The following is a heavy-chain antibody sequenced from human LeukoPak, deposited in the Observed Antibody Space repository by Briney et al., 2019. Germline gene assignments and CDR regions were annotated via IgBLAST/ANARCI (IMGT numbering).Heavy chain of an antibody. CDR2: IRSKANSYAT. D-gene: IGHD6-13*01. J-gene: IGHJ4*02. CDR3: TTDTRRAAAGLY. Sequence: LTGGSLRLSCAASGFTFSGSAMHWVRQASGKGLEWVGRIRSKANSYATAYAASVKGRFTISRDDSKNPAYLQMNSLKTEDTAVYYCTTDTRRAAAGLYWGQGTLVTVSS. CDR1: GFTFSGSA. V-gene: IGHV3-73*01.